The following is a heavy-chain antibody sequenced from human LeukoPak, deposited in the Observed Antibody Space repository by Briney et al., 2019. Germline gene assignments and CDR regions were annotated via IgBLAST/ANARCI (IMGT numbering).Heavy chain of an antibody. CDR3: ARDSLDEGYSYGLGAFDI. V-gene: IGHV1-69*13. CDR2: IIPIFGTA. D-gene: IGHD5-18*01. J-gene: IGHJ3*02. CDR1: GGTFSSYA. Sequence: GASVKVSCKASGGTFSSYAISWVRQAPGQGLEWMGGIIPIFGTANYAQKFQGRVTITADESTSTAYMELSSLRSEDTAVYYCARDSLDEGYSYGLGAFDIWGQGTMVTVSS.